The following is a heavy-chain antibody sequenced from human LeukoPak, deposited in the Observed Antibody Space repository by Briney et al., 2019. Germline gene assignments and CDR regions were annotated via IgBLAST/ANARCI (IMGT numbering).Heavy chain of an antibody. CDR1: GGSISSYY. CDR2: IYYSGST. Sequence: SETLSLTCTVSGGSISSYYWSWIRQPPGKGLEWIGYIYYSGSTHYNPSLKSRVTTSVDTSKNRFSLKVNSVTAADTAVYYCARSHSGSSLVEHWGQGTLVTVSS. V-gene: IGHV4-59*01. CDR3: ARSHSGSSLVEH. D-gene: IGHD1-26*01. J-gene: IGHJ1*01.